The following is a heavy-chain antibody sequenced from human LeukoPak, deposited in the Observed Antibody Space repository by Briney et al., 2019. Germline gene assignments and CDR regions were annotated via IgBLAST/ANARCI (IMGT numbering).Heavy chain of an antibody. J-gene: IGHJ4*02. CDR2: ISYDGSNK. Sequence: GGSLRLSCAASGFTFSSYAMHWVRQAPGKGLEWVAVISYDGSNKYYADSVKGRFTISRDNSKNTLYLQMNSLRAEDTAVYYCASGIVGATDYWGQRTLVTVSS. CDR3: ASGIVGATDY. V-gene: IGHV3-30-3*01. D-gene: IGHD1-26*01. CDR1: GFTFSSYA.